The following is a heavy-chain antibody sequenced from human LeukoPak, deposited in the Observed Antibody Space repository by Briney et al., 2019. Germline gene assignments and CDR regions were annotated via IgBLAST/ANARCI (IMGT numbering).Heavy chain of an antibody. Sequence: GGSLRLSCAASGFTFSSYWMHWVRQAPGKGLVWVSRINSDGSITHYADSVKGRFTISRDNAKNTMYLQMNSLRAEDTAVYYCGRPKTGTVALDIWGQGTMVTVSP. CDR2: INSDGSIT. J-gene: IGHJ3*02. D-gene: IGHD3-9*01. V-gene: IGHV3-74*01. CDR3: GRPKTGTVALDI. CDR1: GFTFSSYW.